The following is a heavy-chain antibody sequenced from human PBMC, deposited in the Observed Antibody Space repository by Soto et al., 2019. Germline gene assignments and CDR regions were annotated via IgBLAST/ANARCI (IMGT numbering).Heavy chain of an antibody. CDR1: GFTFSSYA. CDR2: ISYDGSNK. J-gene: IGHJ4*02. Sequence: PGGSLRLSCAASGFTFSSYAMHWVRQAPGKGLEWVAVISYDGSNKYYADSVKGRFTISRDNSKNTLYLQMNSLRAEDTAVYYCARASTDILTELDYWGQGTLVTVSS. D-gene: IGHD3-9*01. CDR3: ARASTDILTELDY. V-gene: IGHV3-30-3*01.